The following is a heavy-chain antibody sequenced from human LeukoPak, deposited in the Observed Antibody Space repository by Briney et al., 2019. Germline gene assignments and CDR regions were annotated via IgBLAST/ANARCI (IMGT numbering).Heavy chain of an antibody. CDR1: GFFFSSYG. CDR3: ARAHYTRNDPPFDH. Sequence: PGGSLRLSCAASGFFFSSYGMHWVRQAPGKGLEWVALIWYDGTNKYYTDSVKGRFTISRDNSNNTLYLEMSSLRAEDTAVYYCARAHYTRNDPPFDHGGEGVLVTVSS. V-gene: IGHV3-33*01. CDR2: IWYDGTNK. D-gene: IGHD1-20*01. J-gene: IGHJ4*02.